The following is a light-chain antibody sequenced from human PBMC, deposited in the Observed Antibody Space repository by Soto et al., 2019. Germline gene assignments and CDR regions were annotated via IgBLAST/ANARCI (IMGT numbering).Light chain of an antibody. CDR1: TSNIGDNY. CDR3: ATWDDSLSGVV. CDR2: RNN. J-gene: IGLJ2*01. Sequence: QSVLTQPPSASATPGQRVVISCFGSTSNIGDNYVYWHQQLPGTAPKLLIHRNNQRPSGVPGRFSGSKSGTSASLAISGLRSEDEADYYCATWDDSLSGVVFGGGTKVTVL. V-gene: IGLV1-47*01.